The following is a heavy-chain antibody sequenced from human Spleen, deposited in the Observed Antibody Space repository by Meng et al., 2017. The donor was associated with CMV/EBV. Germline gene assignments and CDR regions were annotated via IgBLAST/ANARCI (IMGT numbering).Heavy chain of an antibody. CDR2: IYSGGST. CDR1: WFTVSSNY. D-gene: IGHD2-2*01. Sequence: GESLKISCAASWFTVSSNYMSWVRQAPGKGLEWVSVIYSGGSTYYADSVKGRFTISRDNSKNTLYLQMNSLRAEDTAVYYCARGESYCSSTSCYFWFDPWGQGTLVTVSS. CDR3: ARGESYCSSTSCYFWFDP. J-gene: IGHJ5*02. V-gene: IGHV3-53*01.